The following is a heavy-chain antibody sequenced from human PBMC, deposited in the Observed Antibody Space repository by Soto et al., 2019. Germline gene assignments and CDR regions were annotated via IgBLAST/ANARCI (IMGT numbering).Heavy chain of an antibody. CDR2: ISYDGSNK. CDR3: AKDRVVGATGGPDY. CDR1: GFTFSSYG. V-gene: IGHV3-30*18. Sequence: GGSLRLSCAASGFTFSSYGMHWVRQAPGKGLEWVAVISYDGSNKYYADSVKGRFTISRDNSKNTLYLQMNSLRAEDTVVYYCAKDRVVGATGGPDYWGQGTLVTVSS. J-gene: IGHJ4*02. D-gene: IGHD1-26*01.